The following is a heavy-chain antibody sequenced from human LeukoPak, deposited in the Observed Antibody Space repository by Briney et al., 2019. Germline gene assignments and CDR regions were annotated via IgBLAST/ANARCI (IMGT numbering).Heavy chain of an antibody. V-gene: IGHV3-9*01. Sequence: PGRSLRLSCAASGFTFDDYAMHWVRQAPGKGLEWVSGISWNSGSIGYADSVKGRFTISRDNAKNSLYLQMNSLRAEDTALYYCARNYAAAGTGGYYYGMDVWGQGTTVTVS. CDR2: ISWNSGSI. CDR1: GFTFDDYA. CDR3: ARNYAAAGTGGYYYGMDV. D-gene: IGHD6-13*01. J-gene: IGHJ6*02.